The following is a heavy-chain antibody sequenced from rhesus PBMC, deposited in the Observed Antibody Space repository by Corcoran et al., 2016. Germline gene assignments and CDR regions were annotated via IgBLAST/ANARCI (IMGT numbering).Heavy chain of an antibody. CDR2: LYGSSGST. CDR1: GGSISSNY. CDR3: AREDCTGSGCYAIYGLDS. D-gene: IGHD2-21*01. Sequence: QVQLQESGPGLVKPSETLSLTCAVSGGSISSNYWSWIRQPPGKGLEWIGYLYGSSGSTYYNPSLKSRCTISTDTSKNQLSLKLSSVTASDTAVYYCAREDCTGSGCYAIYGLDSWGQGVVVTVSS. J-gene: IGHJ6*01. V-gene: IGHV4-160*01.